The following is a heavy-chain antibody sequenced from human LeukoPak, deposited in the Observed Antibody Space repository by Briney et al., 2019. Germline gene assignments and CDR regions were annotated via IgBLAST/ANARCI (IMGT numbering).Heavy chain of an antibody. D-gene: IGHD3-22*01. J-gene: IGHJ4*02. V-gene: IGHV4-59*01. Sequence: SETLSLTCTVSGGSISSYYWSWIRQPPGKGLEWIGYIYYSGSTNYNPSLKSRVTISVDTSKNQFSLKLSSVTAADTAVYYCARWYYDSSGYRYFDYRGQGTLVPVSS. CDR2: IYYSGST. CDR1: GGSISSYY. CDR3: ARWYYDSSGYRYFDY.